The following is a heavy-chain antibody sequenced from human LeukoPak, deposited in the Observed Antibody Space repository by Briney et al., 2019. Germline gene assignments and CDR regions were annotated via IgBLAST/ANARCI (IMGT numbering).Heavy chain of an antibody. CDR2: IIPILGIA. V-gene: IGHV1-69*04. CDR1: GGTFSSYA. Sequence: ASVRVSCKASGGTFSSYAISWVRQAPGQGLEWMGRIIPILGIANYAQKFQGRVTITADKSTSTAYMELSSLRSEDTAVYYCAREVSAYYGSGSSFDYWGQGTLVTVSS. D-gene: IGHD3-10*01. CDR3: AREVSAYYGSGSSFDY. J-gene: IGHJ4*02.